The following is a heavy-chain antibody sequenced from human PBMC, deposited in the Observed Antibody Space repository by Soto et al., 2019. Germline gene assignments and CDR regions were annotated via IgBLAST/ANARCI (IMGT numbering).Heavy chain of an antibody. V-gene: IGHV3-33*01. D-gene: IGHD4-17*01. J-gene: IGHJ4*02. CDR1: GFSLSDYG. Sequence: QVQLVESGAGVVQPGRSLRLSCAASGFSLSDYGMHWVRQAPGKGLEWVAAIWYDGSHKYHADSVKDRFTISRDNSKNTLYLQMDSLRAEDTAVYYCARGATIERGERDFDYWGQGALVTVSS. CDR2: IWYDGSHK. CDR3: ARGATIERGERDFDY.